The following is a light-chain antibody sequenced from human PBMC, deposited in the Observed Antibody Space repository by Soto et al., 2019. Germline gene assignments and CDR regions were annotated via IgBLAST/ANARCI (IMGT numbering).Light chain of an antibody. CDR2: DVS. J-gene: IGLJ2*01. CDR1: SSDVGSNNL. Sequence: QSVLTQPASVSGSPGQSIAISCTGTSSDVGSNNLVSWYQQHPGKAPKLMIYDVSHRPSGVSDRFSGSKSGNTASLTISGLQAEDEADYYCSSYTSSSTVVFGGGTKLTVL. CDR3: SSYTSSSTVV. V-gene: IGLV2-14*02.